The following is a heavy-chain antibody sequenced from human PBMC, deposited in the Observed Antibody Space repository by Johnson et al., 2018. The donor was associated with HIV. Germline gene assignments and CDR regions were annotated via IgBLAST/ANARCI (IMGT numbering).Heavy chain of an antibody. V-gene: IGHV3-30*03. Sequence: QVQLVESGGGVVQPGRSLRLSCVASGFTFSSYGMHWVRQAPGKGLEWVAIVSYDGSKKYYPDSVKGRFTISRDNAKNSLYLQMNSLRDEDTAVYYCVTADRGSAWGQGTTVTVSS. CDR1: GFTFSSYG. CDR3: VTADRGSA. D-gene: IGHD1-26*01. CDR2: VSYDGSKK. J-gene: IGHJ3*01.